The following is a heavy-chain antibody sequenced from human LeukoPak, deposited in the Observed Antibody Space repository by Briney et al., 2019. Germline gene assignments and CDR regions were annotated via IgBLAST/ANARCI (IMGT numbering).Heavy chain of an antibody. CDR2: INHCGST. J-gene: IGHJ4*02. Sequence: SETLSLTCAVYGGSFSGYYWSWIRQPPGKGLEWIGEINHCGSTNYNPSLKSRVTISVDTSKNQFSLKLSSVTAADTAVYYCARALWFGEFSFDYWGQGTLVTVSS. CDR3: ARALWFGEFSFDY. V-gene: IGHV4-34*01. D-gene: IGHD3-10*01. CDR1: GGSFSGYY.